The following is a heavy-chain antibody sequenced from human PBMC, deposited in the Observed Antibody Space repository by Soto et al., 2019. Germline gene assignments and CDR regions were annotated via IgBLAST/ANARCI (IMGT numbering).Heavy chain of an antibody. Sequence: QVQLQQWGAGLLKPSETLSLTCAVYGGSFSGYYWSWIRQPPGKGLEWIGEINHSGSTNYNPSLKIRVTISVDTSKNQFSLKLSSVTAADTAVYYCARSPLLWFGELQRLYYFDYWGQGTLVTVSS. CDR2: INHSGST. CDR1: GGSFSGYY. D-gene: IGHD3-10*01. J-gene: IGHJ4*02. CDR3: ARSPLLWFGELQRLYYFDY. V-gene: IGHV4-34*01.